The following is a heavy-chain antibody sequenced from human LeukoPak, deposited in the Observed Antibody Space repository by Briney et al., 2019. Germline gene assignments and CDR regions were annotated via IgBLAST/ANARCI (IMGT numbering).Heavy chain of an antibody. V-gene: IGHV3-21*01. CDR3: ATLFPHSYSYLGPDVDY. Sequence: GGSLRLSCAASGFTFSSYSMNWVRQAPGKGLEWVSSISSSSSYIYYADSVKGRFTISRDNAKNSLYLQMNSLTADDPAVYYCATLFPHSYSYLGPDVDYWVQGTLVTVSS. J-gene: IGHJ4*02. D-gene: IGHD5-18*01. CDR1: GFTFSSYS. CDR2: ISSSSSYI.